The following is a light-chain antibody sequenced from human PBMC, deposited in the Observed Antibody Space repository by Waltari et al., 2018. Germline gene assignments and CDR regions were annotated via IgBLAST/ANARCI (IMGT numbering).Light chain of an antibody. Sequence: SALTQPRSVSGSPGQSVTISCTGTTSDVGGYNYVSWYQHHPGKAPKLMIFDVTQRPSGVPDRFSGSKSANTASLTISGLQDEDEADYYCCSFAGTYTWVFGGGTKVTVL. V-gene: IGLV2-11*01. CDR3: CSFAGTYTWV. J-gene: IGLJ3*02. CDR2: DVT. CDR1: TSDVGGYNY.